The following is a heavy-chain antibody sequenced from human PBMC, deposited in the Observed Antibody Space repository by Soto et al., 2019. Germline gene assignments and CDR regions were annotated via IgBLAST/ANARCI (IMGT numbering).Heavy chain of an antibody. D-gene: IGHD4-17*01. CDR1: GGSISSSSYY. Sequence: LSLTCTVSGGSISSSSYYWGWIRQPPGKGLEWIGSIYYSGSTYYNPSLKSRVTISVDTSKNQFSLKLSSVTAADTAVYYCASEATTGVIPSYYYSGMNVGGKGTTVTVPP. CDR2: IYYSGST. J-gene: IGHJ6*04. CDR3: ASEATTGVIPSYYYSGMNV. V-gene: IGHV4-39*01.